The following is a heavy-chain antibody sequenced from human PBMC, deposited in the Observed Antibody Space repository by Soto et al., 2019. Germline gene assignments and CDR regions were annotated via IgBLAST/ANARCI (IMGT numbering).Heavy chain of an antibody. V-gene: IGHV3-21*02. D-gene: IGHD1-26*01. CDR1: GFTLTTYT. CDR3: VREDGVVGASSDFDS. Sequence: EVQLVESGGGLVAPGGSLRLSCVASGFTLTTYTMNWVRQAPGTGLEWVSSINGRSNYKYYSESVKGRFTISRDNAQNSLFLQMSRLGPEDTAVYYYVREDGVVGASSDFDSWGQGTLVTVSS. CDR2: INGRSNYK. J-gene: IGHJ4*02.